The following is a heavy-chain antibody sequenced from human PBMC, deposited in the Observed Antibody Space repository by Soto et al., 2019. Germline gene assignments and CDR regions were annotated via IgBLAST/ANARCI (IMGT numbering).Heavy chain of an antibody. CDR1: AGSISSTTYY. V-gene: IGHV4-39*01. J-gene: IGHJ4*02. Sequence: QLQLQESGPGLVKPSETLSLTCIVSAGSISSTTYYWGWIRQPPGKGLEWIGSIYYSGSPSYNPSLKSRVTISVDASKDQFSLRLRSVTGADTGVYYCARHRRSGTYCDGNDYWGQGALVTVSS. D-gene: IGHD1-26*01. CDR3: ARHRRSGTYCDGNDY. CDR2: IYYSGSP.